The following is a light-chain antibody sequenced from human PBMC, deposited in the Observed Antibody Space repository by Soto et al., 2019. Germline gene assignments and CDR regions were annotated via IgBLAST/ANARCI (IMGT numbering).Light chain of an antibody. V-gene: IGKV3-20*01. CDR3: QQYGSSPFT. J-gene: IGKJ3*01. CDR2: VAS. Sequence: EIVLTQSPGTLSLSPGERATLSCRASQSVSSSYLAWYQQKPGQAPRLLIYVASSRATGIPDRFSGSGSGTDFSITISRLEPEDFAVYDCQQYGSSPFTFGPGTKVDIK. CDR1: QSVSSSY.